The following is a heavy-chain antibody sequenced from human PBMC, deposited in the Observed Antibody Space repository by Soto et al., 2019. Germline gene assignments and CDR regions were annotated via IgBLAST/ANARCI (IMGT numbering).Heavy chain of an antibody. CDR1: GGSISSYY. CDR2: IYYSGST. D-gene: IGHD2-15*01. J-gene: IGHJ4*02. Sequence: PSETLSLTCTVSGGSISSYYWSWIRQPPGEGLEWIGYIYYSGSTNYNPSLKSRVTISVDTSKNQFSLKLSSVTAADTAVYYCAGGEVKDRSDYWGQGTLVTVSS. V-gene: IGHV4-59*01. CDR3: AGGEVKDRSDY.